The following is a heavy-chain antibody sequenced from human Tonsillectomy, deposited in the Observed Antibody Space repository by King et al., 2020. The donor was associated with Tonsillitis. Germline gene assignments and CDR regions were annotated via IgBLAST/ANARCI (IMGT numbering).Heavy chain of an antibody. CDR1: GFTFSSYW. Sequence: VQLVESGGGLVQPGGSLRLSCAASGFTFSSYWMHWVRQAPGKGLVWVSRINSDGSSTSYADSVKGRFTISRDNAKNTLYLQMNSLRAEDTAVYYCARDLRGGYDTYYYYGMDVWGHGTTVTVSS. CDR3: ARDLRGGYDTYYYYGMDV. CDR2: INSDGSST. D-gene: IGHD5-12*01. V-gene: IGHV3-74*01. J-gene: IGHJ6*02.